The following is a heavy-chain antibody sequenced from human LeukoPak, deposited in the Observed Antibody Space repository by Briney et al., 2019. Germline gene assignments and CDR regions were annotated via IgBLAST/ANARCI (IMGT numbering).Heavy chain of an antibody. J-gene: IGHJ4*02. CDR1: GGSISSGGYY. CDR2: IYYSGST. CDR3: ARENRMGRGTYYDFWSGYTLGTYFDY. Sequence: SETLSLTCTVSGGSISSGGYYWSWIRQHPGKGLEWIGYIYYSGSTYYNPSLKSRVTISVDTSKNQFSLKLSSVTAADTAVYYCARENRMGRGTYYDFWSGYTLGTYFDYWGQGTLVTVSS. D-gene: IGHD3-3*01. V-gene: IGHV4-31*03.